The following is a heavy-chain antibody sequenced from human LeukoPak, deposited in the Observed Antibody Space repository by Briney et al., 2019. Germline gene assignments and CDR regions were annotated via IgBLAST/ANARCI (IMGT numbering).Heavy chain of an antibody. CDR3: ARDTILKPGDYAHPYYFDY. Sequence: GGSLRLSCAASGFTFSSYWMSWVRQAPGKGLEWVANIRQDGSEKYYVDSVKGRFTISRDNAKNSLYLQMNSLRVEDTAVYYCARDTILKPGDYAHPYYFDYWGQGTLVTVSS. V-gene: IGHV3-7*01. CDR1: GFTFSSYW. CDR2: IRQDGSEK. J-gene: IGHJ4*02. D-gene: IGHD4-17*01.